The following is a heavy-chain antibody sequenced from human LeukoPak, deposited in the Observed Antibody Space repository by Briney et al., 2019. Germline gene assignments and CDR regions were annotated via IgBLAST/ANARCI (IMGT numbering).Heavy chain of an antibody. CDR1: GYTFTSYY. Sequence: ASVKVSCKASGYTFTSYYMHWVRQAPGQGLEWMGIINPSGGSTSYAQKFQGRVTMTRDTSTSTVYMELSSLRSEDTAVYYCARESSVRITIFGVVPPIRSNWFDPWGQGTLVTVSS. D-gene: IGHD3-3*01. CDR3: ARESSVRITIFGVVPPIRSNWFDP. CDR2: INPSGGST. V-gene: IGHV1-46*03. J-gene: IGHJ5*02.